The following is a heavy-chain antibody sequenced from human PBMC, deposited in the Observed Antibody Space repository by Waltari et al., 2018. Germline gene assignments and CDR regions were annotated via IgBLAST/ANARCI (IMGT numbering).Heavy chain of an antibody. CDR3: ARDYDFWSGYKAHYFDY. J-gene: IGHJ4*02. Sequence: QVQLVQSGAEVKKPGSSVKVSCKASGGTFSSYAISWVRQALGQGLEWMGRIIPIFGTANYAQKFQGRVTITADESTSTAYMELSSLRSEDTAVYYCARDYDFWSGYKAHYFDYWGQGTLVTVSS. CDR1: GGTFSSYA. D-gene: IGHD3-3*01. V-gene: IGHV1-69*15. CDR2: IIPIFGTA.